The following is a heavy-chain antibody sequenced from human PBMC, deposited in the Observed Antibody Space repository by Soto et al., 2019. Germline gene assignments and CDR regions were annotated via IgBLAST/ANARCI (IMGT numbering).Heavy chain of an antibody. J-gene: IGHJ6*02. D-gene: IGHD6-13*01. CDR2: ISAYNGNT. Sequence: GXSVKVSCKASVYTFTSYGISWVRQAPGQGLEWMGWISAYNGNTNYAQKLQGRVTMTTDTSTSTAYMELRSLRSDDTAVYYCARDLPWYSSSWYLDYYYYGMDVWGQGTTVTVSS. CDR1: VYTFTSYG. CDR3: ARDLPWYSSSWYLDYYYYGMDV. V-gene: IGHV1-18*04.